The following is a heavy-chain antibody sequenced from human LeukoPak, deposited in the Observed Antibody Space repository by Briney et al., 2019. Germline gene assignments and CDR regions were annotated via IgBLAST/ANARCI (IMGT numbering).Heavy chain of an antibody. D-gene: IGHD1-1*01. CDR1: GGSISTYY. V-gene: IGHV4-59*01. J-gene: IGHJ6*02. Sequence: PSETLSLTRTVSGGSISTYYWSWIRQPPGRGLEWIGYIYYTGSTNYNPSLKSRVTISVDTSKNQFSLKLSSVTAADTAVYYCARAQLTLVVDFGMDVWGQGTTVTVSS. CDR2: IYYTGST. CDR3: ARAQLTLVVDFGMDV.